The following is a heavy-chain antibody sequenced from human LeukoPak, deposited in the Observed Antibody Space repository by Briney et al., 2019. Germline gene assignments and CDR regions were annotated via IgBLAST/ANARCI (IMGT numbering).Heavy chain of an antibody. V-gene: IGHV1-69*05. Sequence: SVKVSCKASGGTFSSYAISWVRQAPGQGLEWMGRIIPIFGTANYAQKFQGRVTITTDESTSTAYMELSSLRSEDTAVYYCARNGSFSYYDSSGYLDYWGQGTLVTVSS. CDR3: ARNGSFSYYDSSGYLDY. CDR2: IIPIFGTA. J-gene: IGHJ4*02. D-gene: IGHD3-22*01. CDR1: GGTFSSYA.